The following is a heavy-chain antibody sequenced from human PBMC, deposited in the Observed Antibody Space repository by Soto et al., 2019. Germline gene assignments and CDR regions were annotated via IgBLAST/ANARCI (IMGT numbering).Heavy chain of an antibody. CDR1: WFALDTRGEG. CDR2: VFWDDDK. Sequence: SRPTLGNPTQTLSLTCRFSWFALDTRGEGVGWIRQPPGKALEWLALVFWDDDKRYSPSLKNRLTVTKDTSRNRVVLTMINMDPVDTATYYCAHRPLPRGGARWFDPWGQGTLVTVSS. J-gene: IGHJ5*02. V-gene: IGHV2-5*02. D-gene: IGHD2-15*01. CDR3: AHRPLPRGGARWFDP.